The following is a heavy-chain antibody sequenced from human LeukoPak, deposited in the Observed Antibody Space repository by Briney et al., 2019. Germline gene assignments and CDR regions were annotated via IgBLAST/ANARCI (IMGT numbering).Heavy chain of an antibody. D-gene: IGHD6-19*01. Sequence: GGSLRLSCAASGFTFSRQSMNWVRQAPGKGLEWVSSISTSSTYTYYADSVKGRFTISRDNARNSLFLQMNSLRAGDTAVYYCAKDSWSSGWYDWYFDLWGRGTLVTVSS. CDR3: AKDSWSSGWYDWYFDL. V-gene: IGHV3-21*01. J-gene: IGHJ2*01. CDR2: ISTSSTYT. CDR1: GFTFSRQS.